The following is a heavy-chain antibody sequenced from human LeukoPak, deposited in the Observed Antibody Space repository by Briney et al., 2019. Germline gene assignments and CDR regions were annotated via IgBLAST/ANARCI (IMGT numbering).Heavy chain of an antibody. J-gene: IGHJ5*02. Sequence: SSSSYYWGWIRQPPGKGLEWVANIEQDGSETYHVDSVKGRFTISRDNAKDSLYLEMNSLRAEDTAVYYCARGGQAGTGDLWGQGTLVTVSS. V-gene: IGHV3-7*01. D-gene: IGHD3-10*01. CDR1: SSSSYY. CDR3: ARGGQAGTGDL. CDR2: IEQDGSET.